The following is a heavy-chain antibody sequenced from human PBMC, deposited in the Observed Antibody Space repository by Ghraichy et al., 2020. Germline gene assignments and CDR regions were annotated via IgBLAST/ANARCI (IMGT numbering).Heavy chain of an antibody. CDR2: IYYSGSA. CDR3: AVLASHGVDV. Sequence: SQTLSLTCAVSGGSIATGDYSWTWIRQAPGKGLEWIGYIYYSGSAHHNPSLQSRVTISVDGSRNRFSLDVTSVTAADAATYYCAVLASHGVDVWGQGTTVAVPS. D-gene: IGHD3-3*01. V-gene: IGHV4-30-2*01. CDR1: GGSIATGDYS. J-gene: IGHJ6*02.